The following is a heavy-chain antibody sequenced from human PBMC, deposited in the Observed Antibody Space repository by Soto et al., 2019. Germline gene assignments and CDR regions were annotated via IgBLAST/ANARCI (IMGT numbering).Heavy chain of an antibody. V-gene: IGHV1-69*02. CDR2: IIPILGIA. J-gene: IGHJ4*02. CDR1: GGTFSSYT. D-gene: IGHD6-19*01. CDR3: ASLGKLAVARF. Sequence: QVQLVQSGAEVKKPGSSVKVSCKASGGTFSSYTISWVRQAPGQGLEWMGRIIPILGIANYAQKFQGRVTIPEDKSTSTAYMELSSLRSEDTAVCYCASLGKLAVARFWGQGTLVTVSS.